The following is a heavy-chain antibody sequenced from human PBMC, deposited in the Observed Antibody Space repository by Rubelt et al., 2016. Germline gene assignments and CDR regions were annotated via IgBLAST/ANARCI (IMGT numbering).Heavy chain of an antibody. CDR3: ATYGSLLTGIPS. Sequence: QVQLQQWGAGLLKSSETLSQTCAVYGGSFSDYFWSWIRQSPGKGLEWIGEINHDGEPKYNPSLKSRLTISIDTSKSQFSLTLTSLTVADTAVYYCATYGSLLTGIPSWGQGTLVTVSP. D-gene: IGHD3-9*01. CDR2: INHDGEP. V-gene: IGHV4-34*02. CDR1: GGSFSDYF. J-gene: IGHJ5*02.